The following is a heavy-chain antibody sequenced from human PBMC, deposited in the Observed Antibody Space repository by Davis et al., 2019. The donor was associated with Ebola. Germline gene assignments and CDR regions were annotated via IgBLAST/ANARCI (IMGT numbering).Heavy chain of an antibody. D-gene: IGHD6-19*01. CDR1: GFTFSSYW. CDR2: IYSGGST. CDR3: ASRIPVAWNY. J-gene: IGHJ4*02. V-gene: IGHV3-53*01. Sequence: PGGSLRLSCAASGFTFSSYWMSWVRQAPGKGLEWVSVIYSGGSTYYADSVKGRFTISRDNSKNTLYLQMNSLRAEDTAVYYCASRIPVAWNYWGQGTLVTVSS.